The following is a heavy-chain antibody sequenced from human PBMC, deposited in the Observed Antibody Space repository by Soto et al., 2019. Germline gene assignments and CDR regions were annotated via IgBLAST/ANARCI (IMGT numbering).Heavy chain of an antibody. J-gene: IGHJ4*02. Sequence: KSSETLSLTCTVSGGSISSYYWSWIRQPAGKGMEWIGRIHTTDGTKYNPSLKSRVTMSTDTSNNQFSLKLSSLTAADTAVYYCARALSSAAGLYFDFWGQGTLVTVSS. CDR2: IHTTDGT. V-gene: IGHV4-4*07. D-gene: IGHD6-13*01. CDR1: GGSISSYY. CDR3: ARALSSAAGLYFDF.